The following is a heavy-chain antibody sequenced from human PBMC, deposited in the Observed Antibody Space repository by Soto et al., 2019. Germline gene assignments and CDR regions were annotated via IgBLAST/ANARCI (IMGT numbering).Heavy chain of an antibody. CDR2: IYSGGST. Sequence: GGSLRLSCSASGFPVSTNYMSWVRQAPGKGLEWVSVIYSGGSTYYADSVKGRFTISRDNSKNTLYLQMNSLRAEDTAVYYCASSSGWYYDYWGQGTLVTVSS. J-gene: IGHJ4*02. D-gene: IGHD6-19*01. CDR3: ASSSGWYYDY. V-gene: IGHV3-66*01. CDR1: GFPVSTNY.